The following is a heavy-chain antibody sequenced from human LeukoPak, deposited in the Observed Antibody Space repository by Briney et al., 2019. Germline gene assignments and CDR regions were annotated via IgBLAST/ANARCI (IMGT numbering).Heavy chain of an antibody. CDR2: IKQDGSEK. D-gene: IGHD4-17*01. CDR3: ARVTTETYGWFDP. V-gene: IGHV3-7*03. J-gene: IGHJ5*02. Sequence: GGSLRLSCAASGFTFSNYWMSWVRQAPGKGLEWVANIKQDGSEKYYVNSVKGRFTISRDNAKNSLYLQMNSLRAEDTAVYYCARVTTETYGWFDPWGQGTLVTVSS. CDR1: GFTFSNYW.